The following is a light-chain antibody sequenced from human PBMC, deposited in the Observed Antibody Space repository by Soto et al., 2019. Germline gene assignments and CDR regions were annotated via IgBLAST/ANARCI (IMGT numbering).Light chain of an antibody. CDR2: QDS. CDR3: QAWDSSTLV. J-gene: IGLJ2*01. CDR1: KLGDKY. V-gene: IGLV3-1*01. Sequence: SYELTQPPSVSVSPGQTASITCSGDKLGDKYACWYQQKPGQSPVLVIYQDSKRPSGIPERFSGSNSGNTATLTISGTQATDEADYYCQAWDSSTLVFGGGTKVTVL.